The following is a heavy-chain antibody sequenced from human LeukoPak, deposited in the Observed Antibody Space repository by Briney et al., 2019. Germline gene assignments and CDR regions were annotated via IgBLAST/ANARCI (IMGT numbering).Heavy chain of an antibody. J-gene: IGHJ6*03. CDR2: INPNSGGT. CDR3: ARSGARFLEWLPSRYYYYYMDV. CDR1: GYTFTGYY. Sequence: ASVKVSCKASGYTFTGYYMHWVRQAPGQGLEWMGWINPNSGGTNYAQKFQGRVTMTRDTSISTAYMELSRLRSDDTAVYYCARSGARFLEWLPSRYYYYYMDVWGKGTTVTVSS. D-gene: IGHD3-3*01. V-gene: IGHV1-2*02.